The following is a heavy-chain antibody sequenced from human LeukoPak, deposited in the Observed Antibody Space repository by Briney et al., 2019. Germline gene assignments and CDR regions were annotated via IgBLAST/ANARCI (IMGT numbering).Heavy chain of an antibody. V-gene: IGHV4-34*01. CDR3: ARRVPLGSSGRGYYYYGMDV. J-gene: IGHJ6*02. D-gene: IGHD2-15*01. CDR2: INHGGDT. Sequence: SETLSLTCAVYGGSFSGYYWNWIRQPPGKGPEWIGEINHGGDTNYNPSLKSRVTISVDTSKKQFSLKLSSVTAADTAVYYCARRVPLGSSGRGYYYYGMDVWGQGTTVTVSS. CDR1: GGSFSGYY.